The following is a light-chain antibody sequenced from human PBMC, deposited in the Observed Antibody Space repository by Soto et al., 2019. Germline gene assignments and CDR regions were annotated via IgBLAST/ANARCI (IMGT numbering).Light chain of an antibody. CDR2: AAS. J-gene: IGKJ1*01. CDR1: QRIRTF. CDR3: QESYTTPRT. V-gene: IGKV1-39*01. Sequence: DIQMTQSPSSLTATVGDRVSVTCRASQRIRTFLNWYQQRPGEAPKLLIYAASSLQSGVPSRFSGSGSGADFNLTIGSLQPEDFATYYCQESYTTPRTFGQGTKVEVK.